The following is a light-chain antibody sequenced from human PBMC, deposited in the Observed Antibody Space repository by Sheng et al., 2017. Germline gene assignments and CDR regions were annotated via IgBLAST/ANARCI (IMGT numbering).Light chain of an antibody. CDR1: KLGDKY. CDR3: QAWDSSAVV. CDR2: QDT. Sequence: SYEVTQTPSVSVSPGQTASITCSGDKLGDKYACWYQQKPGQSPVLVIYQDTKRPSGIPERFSGSKSGNTATLTISGTQAMDEADYYCQAWDSSAVVFGGGTKLTVL. J-gene: IGLJ3*02. V-gene: IGLV3-1*01.